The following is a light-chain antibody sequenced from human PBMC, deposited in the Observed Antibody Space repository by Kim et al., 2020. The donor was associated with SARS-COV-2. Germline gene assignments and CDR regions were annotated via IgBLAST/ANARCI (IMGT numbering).Light chain of an antibody. V-gene: IGKV1-5*03. Sequence: EIQMTQSPSILSASVGDRVTITCRASESVTPWLAWYQMKPGKAPKLLIYEASTLESGVPSRFSGSGSGTEFTLTINNLQPDDFATYCCQQYDSYKWTFGQGTKVDIK. CDR3: QQYDSYKWT. CDR2: EAS. CDR1: ESVTPW. J-gene: IGKJ1*01.